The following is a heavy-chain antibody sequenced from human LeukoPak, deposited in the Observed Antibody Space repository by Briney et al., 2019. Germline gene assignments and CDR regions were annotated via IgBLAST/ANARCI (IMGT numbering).Heavy chain of an antibody. D-gene: IGHD5-12*01. V-gene: IGHV4-39*01. Sequence: SETLSLTCTVSGGSISSSYYYWGWIRQPPGKGLEWIGSIYSSGSTYYNPSLKSRVTISVDTSKNQFSLKLTSVTAADTAVYYCARGTWMATAYYFDYWGQGTLVTVSS. J-gene: IGHJ4*02. CDR1: GGSISSSYYY. CDR3: ARGTWMATAYYFDY. CDR2: IYSSGST.